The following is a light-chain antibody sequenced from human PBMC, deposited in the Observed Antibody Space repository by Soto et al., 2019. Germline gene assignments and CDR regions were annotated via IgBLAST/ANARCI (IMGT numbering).Light chain of an antibody. V-gene: IGLV1-44*01. CDR1: SSNIGSNA. CDR2: SNN. J-gene: IGLJ3*02. Sequence: QTVVTQPPSASGTPGQRVTISCSGNSSNIGSNAVNWYQQLPGTAPKLLIYSNNRRPSGVPDRFSASRSGTSASLAISGLQSEDEADYYCAAWGASLNGWVFGGGTKLTVL. CDR3: AAWGASLNGWV.